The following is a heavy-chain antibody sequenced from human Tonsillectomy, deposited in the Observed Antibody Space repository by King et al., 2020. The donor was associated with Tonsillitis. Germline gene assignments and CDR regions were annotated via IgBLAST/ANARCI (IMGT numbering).Heavy chain of an antibody. J-gene: IGHJ3*02. V-gene: IGHV4-30-4*01. D-gene: IGHD2-2*01. Sequence: QLQESGPGLVKPSQTLSLTCNVSGGSISSGDYSWTWIRQTPGKGLGWIGYIFYSGNTFYNPSLKSRVTISVDTSRTHFSLRLSSVTAADTAVYYCARSIPAARHQDAFDIWGQGTMVTVSS. CDR2: IFYSGNT. CDR3: ARSIPAARHQDAFDI. CDR1: GGSISSGDYS.